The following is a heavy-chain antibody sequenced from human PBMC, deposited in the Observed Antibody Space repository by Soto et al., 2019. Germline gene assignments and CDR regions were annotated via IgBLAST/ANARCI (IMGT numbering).Heavy chain of an antibody. Sequence: XVSLRLSCAASGFTFNYYCMTGVRQAPGKGLEWVANVKPEGSATFYADSLKGRFTISRDNAKNSVSLQMDSLRADDTAVYYCARDRERVPVNGGIALGAMEVWGHGTTVTVSS. CDR2: VKPEGSAT. CDR3: ARDRERVPVNGGIALGAMEV. CDR1: GFTFNYYC. V-gene: IGHV3-7*03. J-gene: IGHJ6*02. D-gene: IGHD1-1*01.